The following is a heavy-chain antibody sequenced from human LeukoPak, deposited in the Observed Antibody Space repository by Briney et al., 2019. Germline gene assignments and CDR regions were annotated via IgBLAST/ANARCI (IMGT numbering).Heavy chain of an antibody. J-gene: IGHJ4*02. CDR3: AKRGGIAAAGRQISLYYFDY. CDR2: INSDGTGT. D-gene: IGHD6-13*01. Sequence: PGGSLRLSCAASGFTFSSYWMHWVRQGPGKGLVWVSRINSDGTGTGYADSVKGRFTISRDNSKNTLYLQTNGLRAEDTALYYCAKRGGIAAAGRQISLYYFDYWGQGTLVTVSS. V-gene: IGHV3-74*01. CDR1: GFTFSSYW.